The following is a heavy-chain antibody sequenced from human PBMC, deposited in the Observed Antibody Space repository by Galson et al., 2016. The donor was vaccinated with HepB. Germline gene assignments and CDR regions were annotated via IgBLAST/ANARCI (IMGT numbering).Heavy chain of an antibody. CDR2: ISGSGGRT. V-gene: IGHV3-23*01. CDR3: AKSGCFGESDK. Sequence: SLRLSCAVSAGTFKNYAMNWVRQAPGKGLEWVAAISGSGGRTSYEDSVRGRFTISRDNSKNTLFLRMNSVGVEDTAVYFCAKSGCFGESDKWGQGTGVVVSS. D-gene: IGHD3-10*01. J-gene: IGHJ4*02. CDR1: AGTFKNYA.